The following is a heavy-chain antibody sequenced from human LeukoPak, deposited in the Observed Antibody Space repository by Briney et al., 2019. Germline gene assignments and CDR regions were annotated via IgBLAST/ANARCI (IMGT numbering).Heavy chain of an antibody. CDR2: ISSSSSYI. CDR1: GFTFSSYS. Sequence: GGSLRLSCAASGFTFSSYSMNWVRQAPGKGLEWVSSISSSSSYIYYADSVKGRFTISRDNAKNSLYLRMNSLRAEDTAVYYCATKESGYCSSTSCYKGYYYYYGMDVWGQGTTVTVSS. D-gene: IGHD2-2*02. J-gene: IGHJ6*02. V-gene: IGHV3-21*01. CDR3: ATKESGYCSSTSCYKGYYYYYGMDV.